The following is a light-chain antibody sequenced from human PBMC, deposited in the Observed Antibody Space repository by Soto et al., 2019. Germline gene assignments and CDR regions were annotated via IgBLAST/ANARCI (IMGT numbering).Light chain of an antibody. Sequence: DIQMTQSPSTLSASVGDRVTITCRASQGIRNDLGWYQEKRGKAPKRLIYATSSLQSGVPSRISGSGSGTDFTLTISSMQPEDFATYYCLQQNSYPLTFGGGTKVDI. CDR2: ATS. J-gene: IGKJ4*01. CDR3: LQQNSYPLT. CDR1: QGIRND. V-gene: IGKV1-17*01.